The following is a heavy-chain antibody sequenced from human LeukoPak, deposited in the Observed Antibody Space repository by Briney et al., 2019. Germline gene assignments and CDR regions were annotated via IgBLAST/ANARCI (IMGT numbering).Heavy chain of an antibody. V-gene: IGHV1-69*05. J-gene: IGHJ3*02. CDR3: ARDLRRYYDSSGYYDAFDI. CDR1: GGTFSSYA. Sequence: GASVKVSCKASGGTFSSYAISWVRQAPGQGLEWMGGIIPIFGTANYAQKFQGRVTITTDESTSTAYMELSSLRSEDTAVYYCARDLRRYYDSSGYYDAFDIWGQGTMVTVSS. D-gene: IGHD3-22*01. CDR2: IIPIFGTA.